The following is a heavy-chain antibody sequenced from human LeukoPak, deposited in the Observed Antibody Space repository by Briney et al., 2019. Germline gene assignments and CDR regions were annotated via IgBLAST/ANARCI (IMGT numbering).Heavy chain of an antibody. D-gene: IGHD1-14*01. CDR1: GFTFSSSA. V-gene: IGHV3-30*18. CDR3: ANLYRNFDY. Sequence: GGSLRLSCAASGFTFSSSAMSWVRQVPGKGLEWVAVISYDGSNKYYADSVKGRFTISRDNSKNTLYLQMNSLRAEDTAVYYCANLYRNFDYWGQGTLVTVSS. CDR2: ISYDGSNK. J-gene: IGHJ4*02.